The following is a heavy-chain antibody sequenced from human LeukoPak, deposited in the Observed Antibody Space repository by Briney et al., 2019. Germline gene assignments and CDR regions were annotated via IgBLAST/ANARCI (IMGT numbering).Heavy chain of an antibody. J-gene: IGHJ4*02. Sequence: GGSLTLSCAASGFTLSNYGLHWVRQAPGKGLECVSFIRNDGGYTFYAGSVRGRFTISRDNAKNSLYLQMNSLRAEDTAVYYCARTAMANFDYWGQGTLVTVSS. CDR3: ARTAMANFDY. V-gene: IGHV3-30*02. CDR2: IRNDGGYT. CDR1: GFTLSNYG. D-gene: IGHD5-18*01.